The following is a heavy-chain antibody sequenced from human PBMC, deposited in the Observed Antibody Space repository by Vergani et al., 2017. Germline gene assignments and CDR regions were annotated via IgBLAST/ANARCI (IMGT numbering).Heavy chain of an antibody. CDR1: GGSFSGYY. V-gene: IGHV4-34*01. D-gene: IGHD2-15*01. CDR2: IYYSGRT. Sequence: QVQLQQWGAGLLKPSETLSLTCAVYGGSFSGYYWSWIRQPPGKGLEWIGYIYYSGRTNYNPSLKSRVTISVDTSKNQFSLKLSSVTAADTAVYYCARGLGYCSGGSCYGNWFDPWGQGTLVTVSS. CDR3: ARGLGYCSGGSCYGNWFDP. J-gene: IGHJ5*02.